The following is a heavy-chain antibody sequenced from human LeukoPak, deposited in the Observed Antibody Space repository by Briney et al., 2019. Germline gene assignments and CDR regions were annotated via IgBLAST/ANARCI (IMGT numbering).Heavy chain of an antibody. V-gene: IGHV3-30*18. CDR3: AKDRGSGSSIPSDY. J-gene: IGHJ4*02. CDR2: ISYDGSNK. CDR1: GFTFSSYG. D-gene: IGHD3-10*01. Sequence: GGSLRLSCAASGFTFSSYGMHWVRQAPGKGLEWVEVISYDGSNKYYADSVKGRFTISRDNSKNTLYLQMNSLRTEDTAVYYCAKDRGSGSSIPSDYWGQGTLVTVSS.